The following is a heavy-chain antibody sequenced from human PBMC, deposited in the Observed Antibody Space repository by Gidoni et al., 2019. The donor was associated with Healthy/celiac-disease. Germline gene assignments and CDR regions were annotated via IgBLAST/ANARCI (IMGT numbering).Heavy chain of an antibody. D-gene: IGHD6-19*01. J-gene: IGHJ4*02. Sequence: EVQLVESGGGLVQPGRSLRLSCAASGFTFDDYAMHWVRQAPGKGLEWVSGISWNSGSIGYADSVKGRITISRDNAKNSLYLQMNSLRAEDTALYYCAKGPTSSGWYAVDYWGQGTLVTVSS. V-gene: IGHV3-9*01. CDR3: AKGPTSSGWYAVDY. CDR2: ISWNSGSI. CDR1: GFTFDDYA.